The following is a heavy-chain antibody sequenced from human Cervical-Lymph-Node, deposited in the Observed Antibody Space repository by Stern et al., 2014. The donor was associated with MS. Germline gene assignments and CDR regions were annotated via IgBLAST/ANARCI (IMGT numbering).Heavy chain of an antibody. CDR2: INYSASS. CDR3: ARDVRVTTVTTEEFSWYFDL. CDR1: CGSVSSGSYY. Sequence: QVQLQESGPGLVKPSETLSLTCTVSCGSVSSGSYYWSWIRQPPGKGLEWIGYINYSASSKYNPSLKSRVTISVDTSKNQFSLKLSSVTAADTAVYYCARDVRVTTVTTEEFSWYFDLWGRGTLVTVSS. V-gene: IGHV4-61*01. D-gene: IGHD4-17*01. J-gene: IGHJ2*01.